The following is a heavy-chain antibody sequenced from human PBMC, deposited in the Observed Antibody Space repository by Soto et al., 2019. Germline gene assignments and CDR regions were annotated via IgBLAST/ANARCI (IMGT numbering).Heavy chain of an antibody. CDR1: GFTFSSYW. D-gene: IGHD3-22*01. Sequence: GGSLRLSCAASGFTFSSYWMSWVRQAPGKGLEWVANIKQDGSEKYYVDSVKGRFTISRDNAKNSLYLQMNSLRAEDTAVYECARESAAWIVAKRNLDYWGQGTLVTVSS. J-gene: IGHJ4*02. CDR3: ARESAAWIVAKRNLDY. V-gene: IGHV3-7*01. CDR2: IKQDGSEK.